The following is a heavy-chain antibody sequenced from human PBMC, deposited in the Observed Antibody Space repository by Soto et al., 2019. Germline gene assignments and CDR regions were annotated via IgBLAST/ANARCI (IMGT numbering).Heavy chain of an antibody. CDR3: ARALLWFGELLRNYYYYYGMDV. J-gene: IGHJ6*02. D-gene: IGHD3-10*01. CDR2: INPSGGST. CDR1: GFTFSSYG. Sequence: QVQLVESGGGVVQPGRSLRLSCAASGFTFSSYGMHWVRQAPGQGLEWMGIINPSGGSTSYAQKFQGRVTMTRDTSTSTVYMELSSLRSEDTAVYYCARALLWFGELLRNYYYYYGMDVWGQGTTVTVSS. V-gene: IGHV1-46*01.